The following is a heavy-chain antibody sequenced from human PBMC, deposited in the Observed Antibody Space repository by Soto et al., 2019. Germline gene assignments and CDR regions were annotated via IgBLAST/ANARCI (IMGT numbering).Heavy chain of an antibody. D-gene: IGHD1-20*01. V-gene: IGHV4-39*01. CDR2: IYYNGDT. Sequence: QLQLQESGPGLVKPAETLSLKCAVSGGSVSSGNYFWGWIRQPPGKGLEWIGNIYYNGDTYYSPSLNSRVTMSVDTAQNQFSLRLTSVTAADTAVYYCARRRIDNCNQGHAFDVWGQGTLVTVSS. CDR3: ARRRIDNCNQGHAFDV. J-gene: IGHJ3*01. CDR1: GGSVSSGNYF.